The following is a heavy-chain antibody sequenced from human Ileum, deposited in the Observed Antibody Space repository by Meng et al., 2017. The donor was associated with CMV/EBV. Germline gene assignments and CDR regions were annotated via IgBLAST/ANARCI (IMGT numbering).Heavy chain of an antibody. Sequence: SETLSPTCTVSGDSIPGSFWSWIRQPPGKGLEWIGYIYYSGVTKYNPSLKSRVTMSVDTSRNQFSLNLSSVTAADTAVYYCAKDSGRYFDFWGQGTLVTVSS. V-gene: IGHV4-59*01. D-gene: IGHD1-26*01. CDR1: GDSIPGSF. J-gene: IGHJ4*02. CDR3: AKDSGRYFDF. CDR2: IYYSGVT.